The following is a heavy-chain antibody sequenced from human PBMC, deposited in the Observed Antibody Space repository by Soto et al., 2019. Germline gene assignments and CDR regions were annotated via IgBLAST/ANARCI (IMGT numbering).Heavy chain of an antibody. Sequence: QVQLQQWGAGLLKPSETLSLTCAVYGGSFSGYYWSWIRQPPGKGLEWIGESNHSGSTNYNPSLKSRVTISVDTSKNQFSLKLSSVTAADTAVYYCARDRYCSGGSCYKNNNWFDPWGQGTLVTVSS. V-gene: IGHV4-34*01. D-gene: IGHD2-15*01. CDR1: GGSFSGYY. CDR3: ARDRYCSGGSCYKNNNWFDP. CDR2: SNHSGST. J-gene: IGHJ5*02.